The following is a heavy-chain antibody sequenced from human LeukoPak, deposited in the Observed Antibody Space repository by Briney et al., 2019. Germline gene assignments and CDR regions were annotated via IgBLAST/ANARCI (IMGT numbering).Heavy chain of an antibody. D-gene: IGHD4-11*01. Sequence: GGSLRLSCAASGFTFSSYAMHWVRQAPGKGLEWVANIKQDGSEKYYVDSVKGRFTISRDNAKNSLYLQMNSLRAEDTAVYYCAREKTTVTTDWFDPWGQGTLVTVSS. V-gene: IGHV3-7*01. CDR3: AREKTTVTTDWFDP. CDR2: IKQDGSEK. J-gene: IGHJ5*02. CDR1: GFTFSSYA.